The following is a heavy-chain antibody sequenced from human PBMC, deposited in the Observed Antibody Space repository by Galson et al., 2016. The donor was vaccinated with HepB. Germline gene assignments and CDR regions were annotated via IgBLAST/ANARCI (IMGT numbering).Heavy chain of an antibody. Sequence: SLRLSCAGSGFTFSSHSMTWIRQAPGKGLEWVSSISRNSSHIYYSDSVKGRFTVSRDNAKNTLHLQLNSLRAEDTALYYCVRLAVTATAFDLWGQGALVTVSS. J-gene: IGHJ5*02. CDR2: ISRNSSHI. CDR1: GFTFSSHS. D-gene: IGHD6-19*01. CDR3: VRLAVTATAFDL. V-gene: IGHV3-21*06.